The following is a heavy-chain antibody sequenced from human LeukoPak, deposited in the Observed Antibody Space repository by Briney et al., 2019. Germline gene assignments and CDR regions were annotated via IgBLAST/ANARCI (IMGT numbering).Heavy chain of an antibody. CDR3: AREASDYLDYYYYGMDV. CDR2: INHSGST. V-gene: IGHV4-34*01. CDR1: GGSFSGYY. Sequence: SETLSLTCAVYGGSFSGYYWSWIRQPPGKGLEWIGEINHSGSTNYNPSLKSRVTISVDTSKNQFSLKLSSVTAADTAVYYCAREASDYLDYYYYGMDVWGQGTTVTVSS. J-gene: IGHJ6*02. D-gene: IGHD4-11*01.